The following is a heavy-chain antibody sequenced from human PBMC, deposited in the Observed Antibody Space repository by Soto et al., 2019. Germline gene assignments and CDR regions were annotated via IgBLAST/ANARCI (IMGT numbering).Heavy chain of an antibody. CDR2: ISAYNGNT. Sequence: ASVKVSCKASGYTFTSYGIRWVRQAPGQGLEWMGWISAYNGNTNYAQKLQGRVTMTTDTSTSTAYMELRSLRSDDTAVYYCARVPYDILTGYYKGYFDYWGQGTLVTVSS. CDR3: ARVPYDILTGYYKGYFDY. V-gene: IGHV1-18*01. D-gene: IGHD3-9*01. J-gene: IGHJ4*02. CDR1: GYTFTSYG.